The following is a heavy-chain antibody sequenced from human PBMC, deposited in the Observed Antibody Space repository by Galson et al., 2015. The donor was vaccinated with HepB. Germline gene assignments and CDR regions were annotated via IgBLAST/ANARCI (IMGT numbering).Heavy chain of an antibody. Sequence: SLRLSCAASGFTVSSNYMSWVRQAPGKGLEWVSVIYSGGSTYYADSVKGRFTISRDNSKNTLYLQMNSLRAEDTAVYYCARGYTVTTFYFDCWGQGTLVTVSS. CDR1: GFTVSSNY. D-gene: IGHD4-17*01. CDR3: ARGYTVTTFYFDC. CDR2: IYSGGST. J-gene: IGHJ4*02. V-gene: IGHV3-66*01.